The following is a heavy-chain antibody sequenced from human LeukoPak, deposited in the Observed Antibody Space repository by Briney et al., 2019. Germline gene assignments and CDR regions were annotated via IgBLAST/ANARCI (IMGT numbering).Heavy chain of an antibody. J-gene: IGHJ3*02. Sequence: SETLSLTCTVSGGSISSYYWSWIRQPPGKGLEWIGYIYYSGSTNYNPSLKSRVTISVDTTKNQFSLKLSSVTAADTAVYYCARASVVVAARNAFDIWGQGTMVTVSS. D-gene: IGHD2-15*01. CDR3: ARASVVVAARNAFDI. V-gene: IGHV4-59*01. CDR2: IYYSGST. CDR1: GGSISSYY.